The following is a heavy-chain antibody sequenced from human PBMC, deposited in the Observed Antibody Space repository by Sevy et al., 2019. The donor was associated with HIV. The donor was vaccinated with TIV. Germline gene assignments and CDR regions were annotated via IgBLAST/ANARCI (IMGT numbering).Heavy chain of an antibody. CDR2: IYYSGST. J-gene: IGHJ4*02. D-gene: IGHD1-26*01. V-gene: IGHV4-39*01. CDR3: VCGSYYHFDY. CDR1: GSSISSSSYY. Sequence: SQTLSLTCTVSGSSISSSSYYWGWIRQPPGKGLEWIGSIYYSGSTYHNPYLQSRVTISEDASTNQFSLNLSSVTAADTAVYYCVCGSYYHFDYWGQGTLVTVSS.